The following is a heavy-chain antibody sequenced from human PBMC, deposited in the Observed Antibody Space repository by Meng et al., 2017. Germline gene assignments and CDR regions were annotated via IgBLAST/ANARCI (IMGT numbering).Heavy chain of an antibody. CDR3: AKVTYYYDSSGLRPIEYFQH. Sequence: GESLKISCAASGFTVSSNYMSWVRQAPGKGLEWVSVIYSGGSTYYADSVKGRFTISRDNSKNTLYLQMNSLRAEDTAVYYCAKVTYYYDSSGLRPIEYFQHWGQGTLVTVSS. CDR1: GFTVSSNY. V-gene: IGHV3-53*01. D-gene: IGHD3-22*01. J-gene: IGHJ1*01. CDR2: IYSGGST.